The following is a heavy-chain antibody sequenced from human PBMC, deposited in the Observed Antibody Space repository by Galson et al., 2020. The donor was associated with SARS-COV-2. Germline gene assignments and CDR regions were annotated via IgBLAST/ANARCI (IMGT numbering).Heavy chain of an antibody. Sequence: GGSLRLSCAASGFTFSNYVMHWVRQAPGKGPEWVAVISSDGSNSFYADSLKGRFTISRDNSKSTLYLQMNSLRTEDTAVYYCARGGEWELPYYFDYWGQGTLVTVSS. CDR1: GFTFSNYV. V-gene: IGHV3-30*04. D-gene: IGHD1-26*01. J-gene: IGHJ4*02. CDR2: ISSDGSNS. CDR3: ARGGEWELPYYFDY.